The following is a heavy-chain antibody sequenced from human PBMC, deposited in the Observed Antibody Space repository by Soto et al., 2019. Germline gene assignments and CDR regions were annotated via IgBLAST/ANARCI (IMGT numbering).Heavy chain of an antibody. CDR2: MYNTGST. V-gene: IGHV4-59*01. CDR3: ARDLWGYCGTDCYPLDV. Sequence: QVQLQESGPGLVKPSETLSLTCTVSGGTISRYYWSWIRQPPGKGLEWIGYMYNTGSTVYNPSFKGRVTISVDTSTNQFSLKLNSVTAADTAVYYCARDLWGYCGTDCYPLDVWGQGTTVTVSS. J-gene: IGHJ6*02. CDR1: GGTISRYY. D-gene: IGHD2-21*02.